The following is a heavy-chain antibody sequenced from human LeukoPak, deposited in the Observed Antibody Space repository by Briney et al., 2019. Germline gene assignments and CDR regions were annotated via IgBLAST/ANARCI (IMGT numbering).Heavy chain of an antibody. J-gene: IGHJ4*02. CDR2: IYYSGST. V-gene: IGHV4-59*01. CDR3: ARVRDSGWSDY. D-gene: IGHD6-19*01. Sequence: SETLSLTCTVSGGSINNYYWSWIRQPPGKGLEWIGYIYYSGSTKYNPSLKSRVTMSVDTSKNQFSLKLSSVTAADTAEYYCARVRDSGWSDYWGQGTLVTVSS. CDR1: GGSINNYY.